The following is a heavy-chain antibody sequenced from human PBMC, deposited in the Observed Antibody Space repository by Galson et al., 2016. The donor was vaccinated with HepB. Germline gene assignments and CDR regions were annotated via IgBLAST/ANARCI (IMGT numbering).Heavy chain of an antibody. CDR3: ARGYTMTAGYYYYGMDV. CDR1: GYTFTGYY. D-gene: IGHD4-17*01. V-gene: IGHV1-2*02. J-gene: IGHJ6*02. CDR2: INPNSGGT. Sequence: SVKVSCKASGYTFTGYYMHWVRQAPGLGLEWMGWINPNSGGTNSAQKFQGRVTMTRDTSISTAYMELNRLRADDTAVYYCARGYTMTAGYYYYGMDVWGQGTPVTVSS.